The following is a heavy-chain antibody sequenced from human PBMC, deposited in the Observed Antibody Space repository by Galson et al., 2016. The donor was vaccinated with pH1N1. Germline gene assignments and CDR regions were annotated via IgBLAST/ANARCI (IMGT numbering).Heavy chain of an antibody. Sequence: SLRLSCAASEFTFTNYAMTWVRQAPGKGLEWVSSITGSGDSTFYADSVKGLFTISRDNSKNTLYLQMNSLRVEDTAMYYCARGAITTPGLDYWGQGTLVTVSS. CDR1: EFTFTNYA. CDR3: ARGAITTPGLDY. D-gene: IGHD1/OR15-1a*01. V-gene: IGHV3-23*01. CDR2: ITGSGDST. J-gene: IGHJ4*02.